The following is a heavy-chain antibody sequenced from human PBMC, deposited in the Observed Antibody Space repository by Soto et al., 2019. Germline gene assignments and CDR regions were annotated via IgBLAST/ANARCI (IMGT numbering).Heavy chain of an antibody. D-gene: IGHD3-22*01. Sequence: QITLKESGPTLLKPTQTLTLTCTFSGFSLNTNGVGVGWIRQPPGEALEWLALIFWDDEKRYSPPLESRLTLTKDASKNQVVLTMTNMDPVDTATYYCAHRPDYYDSRMDVWGQGTTVTVSS. CDR3: AHRPDYYDSRMDV. V-gene: IGHV2-5*02. J-gene: IGHJ6*02. CDR2: IFWDDEK. CDR1: GFSLNTNGVG.